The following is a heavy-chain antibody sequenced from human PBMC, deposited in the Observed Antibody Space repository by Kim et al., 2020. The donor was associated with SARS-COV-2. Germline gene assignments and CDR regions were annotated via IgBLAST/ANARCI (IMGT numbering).Heavy chain of an antibody. CDR2: ISAYNGNT. CDR3: ARDVWSSSSTGPSFDC. J-gene: IGHJ4*02. V-gene: IGHV1-18*01. D-gene: IGHD6-6*01. CDR1: GYTFTDYG. Sequence: ASVKVSCKASGYTFTDYGISWVRQAPGQGLEWMGWISAYNGNTNYAQKVQGRVTMTTDTSTSTAYMELRSLRSDDAAMYFCARDVWSSSSTGPSFDCWGQGTLVTVSS.